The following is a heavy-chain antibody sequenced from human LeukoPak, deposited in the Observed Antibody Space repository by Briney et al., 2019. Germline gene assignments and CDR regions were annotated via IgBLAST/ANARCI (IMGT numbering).Heavy chain of an antibody. CDR1: DDSISDYY. J-gene: IGHJ1*01. CDR3: AREGFVAAAGPKQH. V-gene: IGHV4-4*08. Sequence: SETLSLTCTVSDDSISDYYRGWIRQPPGKGLEWIGYFHNSGTSTYNPSLKSRVTISADTSKNQFSLKLSSVTAADTAVYYCAREGFVAAAGPKQHWGQGTLVTVSS. CDR2: FHNSGTS. D-gene: IGHD6-13*01.